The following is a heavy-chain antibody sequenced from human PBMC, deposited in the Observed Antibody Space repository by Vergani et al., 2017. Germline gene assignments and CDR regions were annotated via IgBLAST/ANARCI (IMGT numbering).Heavy chain of an antibody. CDR1: GFTFSSYA. CDR2: ISGSGGST. CDR3: AKAYYYDSSGYYWRTPFDY. D-gene: IGHD3-22*01. J-gene: IGHJ4*02. Sequence: EVQLLESGGGLVQPGGSLRLSCAASGFTFSSYAMSWVRQAPGKGLEWVSAISGSGGSTDYADSVKGRFTISRDNSKNTLYLQMNSLRAEDTAVYYCAKAYYYDSSGYYWRTPFDYWGQGTLVTVSS. V-gene: IGHV3-23*01.